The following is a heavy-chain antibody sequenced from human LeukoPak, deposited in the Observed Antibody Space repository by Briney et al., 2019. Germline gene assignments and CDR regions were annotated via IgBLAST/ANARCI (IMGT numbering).Heavy chain of an antibody. CDR2: IIPIFGTA. Sequence: GGSLRLSCAASGFTFSSYAISWVRQAPGQGLEWMGGIIPIFGTANYAQKFQGRVTITADESTSTAYMELSSLRSEDTAVYYCARHSPYDGFDYWGQGTLVTVSS. CDR3: ARHSPYDGFDY. CDR1: GFTFSSYA. J-gene: IGHJ4*02. D-gene: IGHD3-3*01. V-gene: IGHV1-69*01.